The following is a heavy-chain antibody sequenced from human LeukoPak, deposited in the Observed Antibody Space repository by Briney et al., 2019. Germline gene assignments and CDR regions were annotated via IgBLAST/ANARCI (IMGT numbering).Heavy chain of an antibody. Sequence: SVKVSCKASGGTFSSYAISWVRQAPGQGLEWMGGIIPIFGTANYAQKFQGRATITADESTSTAYMELSSLRSEDTAVYYCARKGYCSGGSCYLPRAFDIWGQGTMVTVSS. CDR1: GGTFSSYA. V-gene: IGHV1-69*13. CDR2: IIPIFGTA. J-gene: IGHJ3*02. D-gene: IGHD2-15*01. CDR3: ARKGYCSGGSCYLPRAFDI.